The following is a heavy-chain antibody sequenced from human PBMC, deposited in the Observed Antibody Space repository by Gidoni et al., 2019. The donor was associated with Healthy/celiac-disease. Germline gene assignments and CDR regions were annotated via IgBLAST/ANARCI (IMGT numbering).Heavy chain of an antibody. CDR2: ISWNSGSI. CDR3: AKSRSFYYYYGMDV. J-gene: IGHJ6*02. V-gene: IGHV3-9*01. CDR1: GFTFDDYA. D-gene: IGHD2-15*01. Sequence: EVQMVESGGGLVQPGRSLRLSCAASGFTFDDYAMHWVWQAPGKGLGWVSGISWNSGSIGYADSVKCRFTISRDNAKNSLYLQMNSLRAEDTALYYCAKSRSFYYYYGMDVWGQGTTVTVSS.